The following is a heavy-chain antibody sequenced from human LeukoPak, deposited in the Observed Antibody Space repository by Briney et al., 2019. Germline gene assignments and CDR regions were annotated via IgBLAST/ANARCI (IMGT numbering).Heavy chain of an antibody. V-gene: IGHV3-66*01. CDR2: IYSGGNI. J-gene: IGHJ5*02. D-gene: IGHD6-13*01. CDR1: GFTVSNNF. Sequence: GGSLRLSCVVSGFTVSNNFMTWVRQAPGKGLEWVSLIYSGGNIYYADSVKGRFTISRDGSKNTLYLQMNSLRAEDTDVYYCARDPGAAAGNLWSWGQGTLVTVSS. CDR3: ARDPGAAAGNLWS.